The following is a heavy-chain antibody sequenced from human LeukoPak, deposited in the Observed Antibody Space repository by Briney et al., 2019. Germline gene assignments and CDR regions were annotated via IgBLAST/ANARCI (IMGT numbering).Heavy chain of an antibody. CDR1: GDSISTYH. Sequence: PSETLSLTCSVSGDSISTYHWNWIRKPPGKGLEWIGYMQSTGNSKYNPSLKSRATISADTSNNQFSLKVTSVTAADTAVYYCARGYYDSSGYSNTFDIWGQGTTVTVSS. CDR2: MQSTGNS. V-gene: IGHV4-59*01. CDR3: ARGYYDSSGYSNTFDI. J-gene: IGHJ3*02. D-gene: IGHD3-22*01.